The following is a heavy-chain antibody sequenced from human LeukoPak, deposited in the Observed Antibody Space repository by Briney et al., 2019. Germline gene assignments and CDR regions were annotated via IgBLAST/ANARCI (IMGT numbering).Heavy chain of an antibody. D-gene: IGHD6-19*01. J-gene: IGHJ4*02. V-gene: IGHV3-23*01. CDR1: GFTLSSYA. Sequence: GGSLRLSCTASGFTLSSYAMSWVRQAPGKGLEWVSAISGSGGSTYYADSVKGRFTISRDNSKNTLYLQMNSLRAEDTAVYYCAKAQWLVPVYYFDYWGQGTLVTVSS. CDR2: ISGSGGST. CDR3: AKAQWLVPVYYFDY.